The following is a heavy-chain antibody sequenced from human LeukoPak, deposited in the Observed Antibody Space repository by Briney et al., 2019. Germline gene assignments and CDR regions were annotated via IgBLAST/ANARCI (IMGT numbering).Heavy chain of an antibody. CDR3: ATRGWFSPSYFGK. Sequence: SETLSLTCTVSGGSVSSSSYYWGWIRQPPGKGLEWIGNISSSGSTSYNPSLESRLTISIDKSKNQVSLKLRSVTASDTAIYYCATRGWFSPSYFGKWGLGTLVIVSS. CDR2: ISSSGST. CDR1: GGSVSSSSYY. D-gene: IGHD2-15*01. J-gene: IGHJ4*02. V-gene: IGHV4-39*01.